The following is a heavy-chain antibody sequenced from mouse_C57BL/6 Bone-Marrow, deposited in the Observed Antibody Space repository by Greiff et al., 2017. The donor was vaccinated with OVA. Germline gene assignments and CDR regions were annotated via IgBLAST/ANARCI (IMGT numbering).Heavy chain of an antibody. CDR2: IDPANGNT. D-gene: IGHD2-2*01. CDR1: GFTITNSY. J-gene: IGHJ4*01. Sequence: VQLQQSVAELVRPGASVKLSCTASGFTITNSYMHWVKQRPEQGLEWIGRIDPANGNTKYAPKFQGKATITADTSSNTAYLQLSSLTSEDTAIYYCARGGSTMVKGYAMDYWGQGTSVTVSS. V-gene: IGHV14-3*01. CDR3: ARGGSTMVKGYAMDY.